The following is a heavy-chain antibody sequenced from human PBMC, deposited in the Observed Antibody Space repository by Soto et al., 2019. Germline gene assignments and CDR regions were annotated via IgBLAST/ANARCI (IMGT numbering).Heavy chain of an antibody. CDR3: AKDATRTNGWYHFDY. CDR1: GFTFSYFA. Sequence: GGSLRLSCAASGFTFSYFAMGWVRQAPGKGLEWVSVLNDRGDTTYYTDSVKGRFAIYRDNSKNTLYQQMNSPRAQDTAVYYCAKDATRTNGWYHFDYWGQGALVTVSS. D-gene: IGHD6-19*01. V-gene: IGHV3-23*01. J-gene: IGHJ4*02. CDR2: LNDRGDTT.